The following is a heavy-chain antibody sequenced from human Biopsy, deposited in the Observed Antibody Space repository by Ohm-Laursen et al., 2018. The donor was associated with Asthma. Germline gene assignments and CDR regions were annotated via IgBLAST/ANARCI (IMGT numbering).Heavy chain of an antibody. CDR1: GFTFSHYN. J-gene: IGHJ4*02. D-gene: IGHD4-17*01. CDR2: ITDTSRYI. V-gene: IGHV3-21*01. CDR3: ARDGPDLPTDFDY. Sequence: GSLRLSCTASGFTFSHYNMNWVRQAPGKGLEWVSSITDTSRYIKYADSVRGRFTISRDNAKNSLYLQMNSLRAEDTAVYYCARDGPDLPTDFDYWGPGTLVTVSS.